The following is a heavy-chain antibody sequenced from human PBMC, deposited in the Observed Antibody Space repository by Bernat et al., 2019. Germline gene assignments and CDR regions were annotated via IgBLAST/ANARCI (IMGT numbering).Heavy chain of an antibody. CDR1: GFTVSSNY. V-gene: IGHV3-53*01. J-gene: IGHJ4*02. CDR3: AAGTYYYDSSGFSEPSLDY. Sequence: VQLVESGGGLIQPGGSLRLPCAASGFTVSSNYMSWVRQAPGKGLAWVSVIYSGGNTYYADSVKCRFTISRDDSKDTLCLQMSSLRAEDTAVYYCAAGTYYYDSSGFSEPSLDYWGQGTLVTVSS. CDR2: IYSGGNT. D-gene: IGHD3-22*01.